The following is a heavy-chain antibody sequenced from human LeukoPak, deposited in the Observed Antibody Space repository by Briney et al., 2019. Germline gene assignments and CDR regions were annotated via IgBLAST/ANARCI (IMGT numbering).Heavy chain of an antibody. J-gene: IGHJ5*02. D-gene: IGHD1-26*01. V-gene: IGHV1-2*02. CDR3: ARYLGTPYLWFDL. CDR1: GYTFTVYY. CDR2: INPNSGGT. Sequence: GASVKVSCKSSGYTFTVYYMHWVRQPHAQGLEWMGWINPNSGGTNYAQKFQGRVTMTRDTSISTAYMELSRLRSDDTAVYYCARYLGTPYLWFDLWGQGTLVSVSS.